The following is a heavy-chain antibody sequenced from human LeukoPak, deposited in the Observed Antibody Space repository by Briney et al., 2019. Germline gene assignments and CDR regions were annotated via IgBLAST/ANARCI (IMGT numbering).Heavy chain of an antibody. J-gene: IGHJ4*02. CDR1: GGSISSSSYY. D-gene: IGHD6-19*01. CDR2: IYYSGST. Sequence: SETLSLTCTVSGGSISSSSYYWGWIRQPPGKGLEWTGYIYYSGSTNYNPSLKSRVTISVDTSKNQFSLKLSSVTAADTAIYYCAGAVSGRFDYWGQGTLVTVSS. CDR3: AGAVSGRFDY. V-gene: IGHV4-61*05.